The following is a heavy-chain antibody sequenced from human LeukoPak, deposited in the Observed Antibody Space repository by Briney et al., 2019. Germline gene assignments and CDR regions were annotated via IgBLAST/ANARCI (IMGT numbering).Heavy chain of an antibody. CDR3: ARDPEYFQH. V-gene: IGHV3-30-3*01. CDR2: ISNDGSNK. Sequence: PGGSLRLSCAASGFTFSSYAMSWVRQAPGKGLEWVAVISNDGSNKYYADSVKGRFTISRDNSKNTLYLQMNSLRAEDTSVYYCARDPEYFQHWGQGTLVTVSS. CDR1: GFTFSSYA. J-gene: IGHJ1*01.